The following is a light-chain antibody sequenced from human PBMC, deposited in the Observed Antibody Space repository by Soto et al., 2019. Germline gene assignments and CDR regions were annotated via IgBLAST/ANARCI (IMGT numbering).Light chain of an antibody. V-gene: IGLV2-14*01. Sequence: QSALTQPASVSGSPGQSITISCTGTSSDVGGYNYVSWYQQHPGKAPKLMIYEVSNRPSGVSNRFSGSKSGNTASLTISGLQAEDEAEYYCSSYIDSSRSHWVFGGGTKLTVL. CDR1: SSDVGGYNY. CDR2: EVS. CDR3: SSYIDSSRSHWV. J-gene: IGLJ3*02.